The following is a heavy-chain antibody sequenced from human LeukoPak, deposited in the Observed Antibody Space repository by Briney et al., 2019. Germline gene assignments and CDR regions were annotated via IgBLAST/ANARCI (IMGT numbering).Heavy chain of an antibody. CDR1: GFTFSSYG. D-gene: IGHD5-12*01. CDR2: ISGSGGST. V-gene: IGHV3-23*01. J-gene: IGHJ4*02. Sequence: PGGSLRLSCAASGFTFSSYGMSWVRQAPGQGLEWVSAISGSGGSTYYADSVKGRFTISRDNSKNTLYLQMNSLRAEDTAVYYCAKIEWLRLPAHFDYWGQGTLVTVSS. CDR3: AKIEWLRLPAHFDY.